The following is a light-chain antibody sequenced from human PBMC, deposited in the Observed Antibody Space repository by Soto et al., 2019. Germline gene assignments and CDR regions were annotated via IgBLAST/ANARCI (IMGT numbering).Light chain of an antibody. V-gene: IGKV3-11*01. CDR1: QTVNNF. Sequence: EIALTQSPATLSLSPGDRATHSCRASQTVNNFLAWYQQKRGQTPRLLIYDASNRATGIPARFSGGGSGTDFTLTIDSLEPEDFAVYYCQQRSNWPLTFGGGTKVEI. CDR3: QQRSNWPLT. CDR2: DAS. J-gene: IGKJ4*01.